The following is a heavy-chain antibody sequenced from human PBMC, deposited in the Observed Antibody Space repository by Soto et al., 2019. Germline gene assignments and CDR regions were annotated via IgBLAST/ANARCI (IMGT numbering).Heavy chain of an antibody. Sequence: QLQLQEPGPGLVKPSETLSLTCTVSGGSISSSSYYWGWIRQPPGKGLEWIGSMHYSGSTYYNPSLKSRVPIXXDXSXXQSSLKLSSVTAADTAVYYCARHCSGGSCQGRFDPWGQGTLVTVSS. D-gene: IGHD2-15*01. J-gene: IGHJ5*02. CDR1: GGSISSSSYY. CDR2: MHYSGST. CDR3: ARHCSGGSCQGRFDP. V-gene: IGHV4-39*01.